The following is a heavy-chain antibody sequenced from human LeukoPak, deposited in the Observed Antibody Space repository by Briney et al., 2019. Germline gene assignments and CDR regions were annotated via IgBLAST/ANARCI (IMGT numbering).Heavy chain of an antibody. J-gene: IGHJ6*02. CDR2: IYYSGST. D-gene: IGHD2-2*01. Sequence: TSETLSLTCTVSGGSISSSSYYWGWIRQPPGKGLEWIGSIYYSGSTYYNPSLKSRVPISVDTSKNQFSLKLSSVTAADTAVYYCARGYCSSTSCYGALYYYYYGMDVWGQGTTVTVSS. CDR3: ARGYCSSTSCYGALYYYYYGMDV. CDR1: GGSISSSSYY. V-gene: IGHV4-39*01.